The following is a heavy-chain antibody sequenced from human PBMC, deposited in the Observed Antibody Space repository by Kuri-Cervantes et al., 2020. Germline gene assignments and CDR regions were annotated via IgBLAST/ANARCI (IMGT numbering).Heavy chain of an antibody. CDR1: GFTFSSYW. CDR3: ARHIPLDGYCSGGSCYSGWGDNNWFDP. Sequence: GGSLRPSCAASGFTFSSYWMHWVRQAPGKGLVWVSRINSDGSSTSYADPVKGRFTISRDNAKNTLYLQRNSLRAEDTAVYYCARHIPLDGYCSGGSCYSGWGDNNWFDPWGQGTLVTVSS. CDR2: INSDGSST. V-gene: IGHV3-74*01. J-gene: IGHJ5*02. D-gene: IGHD2-15*01.